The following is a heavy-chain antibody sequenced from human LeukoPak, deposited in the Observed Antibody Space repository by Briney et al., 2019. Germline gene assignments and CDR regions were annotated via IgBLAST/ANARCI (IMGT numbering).Heavy chain of an antibody. CDR3: AIVVVPAAYYYYMDV. J-gene: IGHJ6*03. CDR1: GGTFSSYA. V-gene: IGHV1-69*05. CDR2: IIPIFGTA. Sequence: SVKVSCKASGGTFSSYAISWVRHAPGQGLEWMGRIIPIFGTANYAQKFQGRVTITTDESTSTAYMELSSLRSEDTAVYYCAIVVVPAAYYYYMDVWGKGTTVTASS. D-gene: IGHD2-2*01.